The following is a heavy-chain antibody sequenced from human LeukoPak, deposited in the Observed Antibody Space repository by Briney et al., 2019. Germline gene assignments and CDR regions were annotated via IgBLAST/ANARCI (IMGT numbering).Heavy chain of an antibody. CDR2: IIPIFGTA. Sequence: GASVKVSCKASGGTFSSYAISWVRQAPGQGLEWMGGIIPIFGTANYAQKFQGRVTITADKSTSTAYMELSSLRSEDTAVYYCARDGELYSSSWYGGYWGQGTLVTVSS. CDR1: GGTFSSYA. CDR3: ARDGELYSSSWYGGY. D-gene: IGHD6-13*01. V-gene: IGHV1-69*06. J-gene: IGHJ4*02.